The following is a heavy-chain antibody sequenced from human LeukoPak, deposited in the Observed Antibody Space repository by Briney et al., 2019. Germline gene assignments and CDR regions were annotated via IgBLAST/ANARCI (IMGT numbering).Heavy chain of an antibody. D-gene: IGHD3-9*01. CDR1: GFTFSSYS. V-gene: IGHV3-21*01. CDR2: ISSSSSYI. CDR3: ARLSMFYDILTGYSDY. J-gene: IGHJ4*02. Sequence: GGSLRLSCAASGFTFSSYSMNWVRQAPGKGLEWVSSISSSSSYIYYADSVKGRFTISRDNAKNSLYLQMNSLRAEDTAVYYCARLSMFYDILTGYSDYWGQGTLVTVSS.